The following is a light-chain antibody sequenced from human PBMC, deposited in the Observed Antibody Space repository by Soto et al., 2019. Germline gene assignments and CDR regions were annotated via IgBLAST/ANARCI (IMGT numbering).Light chain of an antibody. CDR3: LPHYTYPRT. Sequence: DIQITQSPSSLSAAVGHRVDITFASSQGIRSDLGWFQQKPGKAPKRLIFAASNLESGVPSRFSGRGSGTEFTLTISSLQAEAFATYYCLPHYTYPRTFGKGTKVDIK. CDR1: QGIRSD. V-gene: IGKV1-17*01. J-gene: IGKJ2*02. CDR2: AAS.